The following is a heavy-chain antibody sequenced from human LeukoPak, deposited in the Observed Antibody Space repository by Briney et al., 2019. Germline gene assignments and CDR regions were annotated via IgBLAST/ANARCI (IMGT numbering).Heavy chain of an antibody. V-gene: IGHV5-10-1*01. Sequence: GESLKISCRASGYSFTSYWISWVRQMPGKGLEWMGRIDPSDSYTDYSPSFQGHVTISADKSISTAYLQWSSLRASDTAMYYCARHEANYGSGSYSPFDPWGRGTLVTVSS. J-gene: IGHJ5*02. D-gene: IGHD3-10*01. CDR2: IDPSDSYT. CDR1: GYSFTSYW. CDR3: ARHEANYGSGSYSPFDP.